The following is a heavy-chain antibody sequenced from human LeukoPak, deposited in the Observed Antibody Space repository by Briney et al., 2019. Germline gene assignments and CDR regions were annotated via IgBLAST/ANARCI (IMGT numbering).Heavy chain of an antibody. Sequence: SVKVSCKASGGTFSSYAINWVRQAPGQGLEWMGGIIPIFGTANYAQKFQGRVTITTDESTSTAYMELSSLRSEDTAVYYCARVQRIVVVTATIGSSFGAFDIWGQGTMVTVSS. CDR2: IIPIFGTA. J-gene: IGHJ3*02. D-gene: IGHD2-21*02. V-gene: IGHV1-69*05. CDR3: ARVQRIVVVTATIGSSFGAFDI. CDR1: GGTFSSYA.